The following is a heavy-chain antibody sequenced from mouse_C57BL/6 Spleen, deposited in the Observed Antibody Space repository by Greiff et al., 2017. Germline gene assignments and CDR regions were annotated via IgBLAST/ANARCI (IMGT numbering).Heavy chain of an antibody. CDR1: GYAFSSYW. J-gene: IGHJ4*01. Sequence: VQLQQSGAELVKPGASVKISCKASGYAFSSYWMNWVKQRPGTGLEWIGQIYPGDGDTNYNGKFKGKATLTADKSSSPAYMQLSSLTSEDSAVYFCARLYGSSYAMDYWGQGTSVTVSS. CDR2: IYPGDGDT. CDR3: ARLYGSSYAMDY. D-gene: IGHD1-1*01. V-gene: IGHV1-80*01.